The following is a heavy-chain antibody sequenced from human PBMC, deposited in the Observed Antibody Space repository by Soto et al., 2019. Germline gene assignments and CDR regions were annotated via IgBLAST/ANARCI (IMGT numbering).Heavy chain of an antibody. CDR2: INHSGST. Sequence: SETLSLTCAVYGGSFSGYYWSWIRQPPGKGLEWIGEINHSGSTNYNPSLKSRVTISVDTSKNQFSLKLSSVTAADTAVYYCARGTRNYWFDPWGQGTLVTVPQ. CDR1: GGSFSGYY. J-gene: IGHJ5*02. D-gene: IGHD1-7*01. CDR3: ARGTRNYWFDP. V-gene: IGHV4-34*01.